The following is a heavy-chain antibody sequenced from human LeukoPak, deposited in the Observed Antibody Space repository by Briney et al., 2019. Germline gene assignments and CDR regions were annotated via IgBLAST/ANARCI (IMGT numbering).Heavy chain of an antibody. CDR1: GFTFSYYW. CDR2: IESDGSST. D-gene: IGHD1-26*01. CDR3: ARDPHGGSGSDPHDAFDI. Sequence: PGGSLRLSCAASGFTFSYYWMHWVRQAPGKGLVWVSRIESDGSSTSYADSMKGRFTISRDNAKNTLYLQMNSLRAEDTAVYYCARDPHGGSGSDPHDAFDIWGQGTMVTVSS. V-gene: IGHV3-74*01. J-gene: IGHJ3*02.